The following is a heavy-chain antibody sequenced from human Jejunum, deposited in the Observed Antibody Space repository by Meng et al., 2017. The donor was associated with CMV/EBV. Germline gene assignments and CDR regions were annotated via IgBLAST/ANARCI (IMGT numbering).Heavy chain of an antibody. J-gene: IGHJ4*02. Sequence: QVQLVESGAEVKKPWASVKVSCKASGYSFTTYAMHWVRQSPGQRLEWMGWINAGNGNTKYSEKFQSRVTITRDTAASTAYMELSSLRSEDTAVYYCARTGCSSSSCYDYWGQGTLVTVSS. CDR2: INAGNGNT. D-gene: IGHD2-2*01. V-gene: IGHV1-3*01. CDR1: GYSFTTYA. CDR3: ARTGCSSSSCYDY.